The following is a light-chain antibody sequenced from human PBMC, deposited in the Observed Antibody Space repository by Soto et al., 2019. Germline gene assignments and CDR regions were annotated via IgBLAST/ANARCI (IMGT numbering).Light chain of an antibody. CDR3: TSYTTANTLV. Sequence: QSALTQPASVSGSPGQSITISCTGTSDDIGAFKFVSWYQQHPGKAPKLLIYEVSRRPSGVSDRFSGSRTGNTASLTLSGLQAEDEGDYYCTSYTTANTLVFGTGTKVTVL. V-gene: IGLV2-14*03. CDR1: SDDIGAFKF. J-gene: IGLJ1*01. CDR2: EVS.